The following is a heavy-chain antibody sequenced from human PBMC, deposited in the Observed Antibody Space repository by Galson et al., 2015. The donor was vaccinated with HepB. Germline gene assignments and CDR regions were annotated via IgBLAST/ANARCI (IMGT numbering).Heavy chain of an antibody. D-gene: IGHD3-9*01. J-gene: IGHJ4*02. CDR2: IGSKANNYAT. CDR3: ARETQFRYFDWLIDY. V-gene: IGHV3-73*01. CDR1: GFTFSGSA. Sequence: SLRLSCAGSGFTFSGSAMHWVRQTSGKGLEWIGRIGSKANNYATAYKASVKGRFTISRDDSKNTLYLHMNSLRAEDTAVYYCARETQFRYFDWLIDYWGQGTLVSVSS.